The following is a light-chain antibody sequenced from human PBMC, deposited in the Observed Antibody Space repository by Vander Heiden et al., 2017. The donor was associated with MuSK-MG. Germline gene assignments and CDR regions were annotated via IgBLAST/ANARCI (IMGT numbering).Light chain of an antibody. V-gene: IGKV3-11*01. CDR3: QRRTTWRQS. CDR2: DAS. J-gene: IGKJ3*01. CDR1: QSVSSY. Sequence: EIVLTQSPATLSLSPGERATLSCRASQSVSSYLAWYQQKPCQAPRLLIYDASNSATGIPARFTGTRSGTDFTLTIISLDPEDFTVYYCQRRTTWRQSFGPGTKVAIK.